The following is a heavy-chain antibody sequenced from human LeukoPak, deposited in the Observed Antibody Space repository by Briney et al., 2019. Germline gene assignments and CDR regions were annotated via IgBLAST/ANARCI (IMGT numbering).Heavy chain of an antibody. J-gene: IGHJ6*02. CDR2: IKQDGSEK. V-gene: IGHV3-7*01. CDR1: GFTFSSYW. CDR3: ARDSNSGRYRQPFYYYYYGMDV. D-gene: IGHD6-19*01. Sequence: GGSLRLSCAASGFTFSSYWMSWVRQAPGKGLEWVANIKQDGSEKYYVDSVKGRFTISRDNAKNSLYLQMNSLRAEDTAVYYCARDSNSGRYRQPFYYYYYGMDVWGQGTTVTVSS.